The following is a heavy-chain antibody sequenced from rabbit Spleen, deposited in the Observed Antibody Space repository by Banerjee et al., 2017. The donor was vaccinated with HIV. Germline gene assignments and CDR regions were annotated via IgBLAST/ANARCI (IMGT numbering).Heavy chain of an antibody. J-gene: IGHJ4*01. V-gene: IGHV1S7*01. CDR1: GFDFSSYY. D-gene: IGHD8-1*01. CDR3: ARDGAGGSYFAL. Sequence: QLKESGGGLVQPGGSLKLSCKASGFDFSSYYMNWVRQAPGKGLEWIGYIDPVFGSAYYASWVNGRFTISSHNAQKTLYLQLNSLTVADTATYFCARDGAGGSYFALWGQGPLVTVS. CDR2: IDPVFGSA.